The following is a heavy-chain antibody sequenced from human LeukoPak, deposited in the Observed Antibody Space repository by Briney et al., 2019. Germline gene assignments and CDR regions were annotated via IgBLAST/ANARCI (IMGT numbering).Heavy chain of an antibody. J-gene: IGHJ4*02. CDR1: GFTFSSYA. D-gene: IGHD6-19*01. CDR3: AKNEQWLTFDY. V-gene: IGHV3-23*01. Sequence: GGSLRLSCAASGFTFSSYAMSWVRRAPGKGLEWVSSISISGTGTNYADSVKGRFTISRDNSRNTLYLQMNSLRAEDTAIYYCAKNEQWLTFDYWGQGSLVTVSS. CDR2: ISISGTGT.